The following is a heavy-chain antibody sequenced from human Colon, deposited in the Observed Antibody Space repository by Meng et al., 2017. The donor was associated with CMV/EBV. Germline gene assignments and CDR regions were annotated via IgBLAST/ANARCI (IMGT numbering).Heavy chain of an antibody. V-gene: IGHV3-43D*03. D-gene: IGHD3-22*01. CDR3: ARPARGGYYDSGALDY. CDR2: INWDGHG. Sequence: GGSLRLSCAASGFTFDDYAMHWVRQRPGKGLEWVSQINWDGHGHYADSVKGRFTISRDNSKNTLYLQMNSLRAEDTAVYYCARPARGGYYDSGALDYWGQGTLVTVSS. CDR1: GFTFDDYA. J-gene: IGHJ4*02.